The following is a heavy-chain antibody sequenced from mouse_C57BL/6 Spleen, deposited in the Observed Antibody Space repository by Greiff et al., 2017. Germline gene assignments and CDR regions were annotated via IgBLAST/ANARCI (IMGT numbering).Heavy chain of an antibody. V-gene: IGHV1-55*01. CDR1: GYTFTSYW. J-gene: IGHJ2*01. CDR3: ARLDTTVGLDY. CDR2: IYPGSGST. D-gene: IGHD1-1*01. Sequence: QVQLQQPGAELVKPGASVKMSCKASGYTFTSYWITWVKQRPGQGLEWIGDIYPGSGSTNYNEKFKSKATLTVDTSSRTAYMQLSSLTAEDSAVYYWARLDTTVGLDYWGQGTTLTVSS.